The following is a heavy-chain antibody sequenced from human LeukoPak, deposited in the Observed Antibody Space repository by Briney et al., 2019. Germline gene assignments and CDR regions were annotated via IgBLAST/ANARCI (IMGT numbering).Heavy chain of an antibody. CDR2: ITADGTE. CDR3: TTAPTRGWLPYFDY. CDR1: GLTFSDAW. D-gene: IGHD5-12*01. V-gene: IGHV3-15*01. Sequence: PGGSLRPSCAVSGLTFSDAWISWVRQAPGKGLEWVARITADGTEDYAAPVNARFTASRDNSKTTVYLQMNSLTTEDTAVYYCTTAPTRGWLPYFDYWGQGTVVTVSS. J-gene: IGHJ4*02.